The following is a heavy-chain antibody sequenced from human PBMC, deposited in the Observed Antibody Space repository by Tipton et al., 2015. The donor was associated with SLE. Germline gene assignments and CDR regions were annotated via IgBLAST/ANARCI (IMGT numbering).Heavy chain of an antibody. CDR2: IYYSGST. J-gene: IGHJ4*02. D-gene: IGHD6-13*01. Sequence: TLSLTCTVSGGSISSYYWGWIRQPPGKGLEWIGSIYYSGSTYYNPSLKSRVTISVDTSKNQFSLKLSPVTAADTAVYYCASQLAAAGTWSYWGQGTLVTVSS. V-gene: IGHV4-39*01. CDR3: ASQLAAAGTWSY. CDR1: GGSISSYY.